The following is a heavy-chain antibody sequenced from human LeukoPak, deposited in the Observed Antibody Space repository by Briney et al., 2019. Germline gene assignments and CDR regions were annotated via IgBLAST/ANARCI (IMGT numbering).Heavy chain of an antibody. V-gene: IGHV3-15*07. CDR3: AAQGGSGDLRY. CDR1: GFTFSSYS. Sequence: GGSLRLSCAASGFTFSSYSMNWVRQAPGKGREWVGRINSRTDGGTTDYAARVKGRFTISRDDSKNTLWLQMNSLKTEDTAVYYCAAQGGSGDLRYWGQGTLVTVSS. J-gene: IGHJ4*02. CDR2: INSRTDGGTT. D-gene: IGHD4-17*01.